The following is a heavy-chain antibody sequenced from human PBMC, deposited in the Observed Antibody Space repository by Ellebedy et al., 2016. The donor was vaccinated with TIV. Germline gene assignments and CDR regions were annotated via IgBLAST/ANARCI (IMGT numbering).Heavy chain of an antibody. D-gene: IGHD6-6*01. CDR3: ARDYGIPVRRHNFYYGLDV. J-gene: IGHJ6*02. V-gene: IGHV4-59*02. Sequence: GSLRLXXTVSGGSVSGYYWNWIRQSPEKGLEWLGFIYYLGTTNYNPSLNSRVTISVDTSRNQFSLNLTSVTAADMAVYYCARDYGIPVRRHNFYYGLDVWGQGTTVTVSS. CDR2: IYYLGTT. CDR1: GGSVSGYY.